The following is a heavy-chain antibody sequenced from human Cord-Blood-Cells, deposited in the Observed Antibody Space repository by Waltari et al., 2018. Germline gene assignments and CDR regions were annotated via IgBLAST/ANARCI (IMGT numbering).Heavy chain of an antibody. CDR2: IIPILGTA. CDR1: GGTFSSYA. J-gene: IGHJ4*02. CDR3: ARVHCSGGSCYSKGYYFDY. Sequence: QVQLVQSGAEVKKPGSSVKVSCKASGGTFSSYAISWVRSAPGPALEWMGGIIPILGTANYAQKFQGRVTITADESTSTAYMELSSLRSEDTAVYYCARVHCSGGSCYSKGYYFDYWGQGTLVTVSS. V-gene: IGHV1-69*01. D-gene: IGHD2-15*01.